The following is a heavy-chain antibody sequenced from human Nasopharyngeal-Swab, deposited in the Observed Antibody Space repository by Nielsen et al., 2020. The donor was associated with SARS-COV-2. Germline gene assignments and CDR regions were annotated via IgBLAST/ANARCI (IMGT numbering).Heavy chain of an antibody. V-gene: IGHV3-21*01. J-gene: IGHJ6*02. D-gene: IGHD5-12*01. CDR1: GFTFITYN. CDR2: ISAIISYI. CDR3: ASLGATEPTSYYYYGMDV. Sequence: GESLKLSCAASGFTFITYNMNWVRQTPGKGLEWVSSISAIISYILYADSVKGRFTISRDNAENSLYLQMKNLRADDTAVYYCASLGATEPTSYYYYGMDVWGQGTTVTVSS.